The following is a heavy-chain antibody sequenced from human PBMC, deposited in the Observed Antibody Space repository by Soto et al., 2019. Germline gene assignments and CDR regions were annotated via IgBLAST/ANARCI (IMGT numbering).Heavy chain of an antibody. CDR3: ARIYSNYGGNWFDP. J-gene: IGHJ5*02. D-gene: IGHD4-4*01. CDR1: GGSISSYY. Sequence: SETLSLTCTVSGGSISSYYCSWIRQPPGKGLEWIGYIYYSGSTNYNPSLKSRVTISVDTSKNQFSLKLSSVTAADTAVYYCARIYSNYGGNWFDPWGQETLVTVSS. CDR2: IYYSGST. V-gene: IGHV4-59*08.